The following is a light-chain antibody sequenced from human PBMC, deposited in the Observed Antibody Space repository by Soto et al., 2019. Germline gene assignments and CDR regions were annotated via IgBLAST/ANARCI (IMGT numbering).Light chain of an antibody. J-gene: IGLJ1*01. CDR3: QSHDSSLSGPV. V-gene: IGLV1-40*01. CDR1: SSNIGATYA. CDR2: GNN. Sequence: QSVLTQPPSVSGAPGQMVTISCTGSSSNIGATYAVHWYQHLPGRAPKLPIYGNNNRPSGVPDRFSGSKSGTSASLAITGLQAEDEADYYCQSHDSSLSGPVFGTGTKVTVL.